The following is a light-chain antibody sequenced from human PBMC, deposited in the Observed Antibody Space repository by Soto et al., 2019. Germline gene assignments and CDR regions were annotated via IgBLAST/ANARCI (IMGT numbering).Light chain of an antibody. CDR2: DAS. J-gene: IGKJ1*01. CDR3: QQRSNWPPTWT. CDR1: QSVSSY. V-gene: IGKV3-11*01. Sequence: EILLTQSPSTLSLSPGERATLSCRASQSVSSYLAWYQQKPGQAPRLLIYDASNRATGIPARFSGSGSGTDFTLTISSLEPEDFAVYYCQQRSNWPPTWTFGQGTK.